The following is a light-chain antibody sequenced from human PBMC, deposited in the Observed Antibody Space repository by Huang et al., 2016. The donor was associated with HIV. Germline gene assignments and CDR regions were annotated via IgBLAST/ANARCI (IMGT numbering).Light chain of an antibody. J-gene: IGKJ4*01. Sequence: VLTQSPATLSLSPGERATLSCRASQSVSTYLAWYQQKPGQAPRRLIYDASMRATGVPARFSGSGSGTDCSRTISSLEPEDFAVYYCQQRSNWPPLTFGGGTKVEIK. V-gene: IGKV3-11*01. CDR1: QSVSTY. CDR2: DAS. CDR3: QQRSNWPPLT.